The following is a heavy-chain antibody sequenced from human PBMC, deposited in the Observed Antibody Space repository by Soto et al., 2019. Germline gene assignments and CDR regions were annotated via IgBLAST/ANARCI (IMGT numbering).Heavy chain of an antibody. V-gene: IGHV3-30-3*01. J-gene: IGHJ4*02. CDR1: GFTFSSYA. CDR2: ISYDGSNK. Sequence: GGSLRLSCAASGFTFSSYAMHWVRQAPGKGLEWVAVISYDGSNKYYADSVKGRFTISRDNSKNTLYLQMNSLRAEDTAVYYCARDPSLGYFDYWGQGTLVTVSS. CDR3: ARDPSLGYFDY.